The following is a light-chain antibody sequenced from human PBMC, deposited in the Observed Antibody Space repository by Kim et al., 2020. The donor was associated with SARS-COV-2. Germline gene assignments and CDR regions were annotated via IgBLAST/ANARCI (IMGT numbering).Light chain of an antibody. CDR3: QQYGFSSYT. CDR2: AAS. Sequence: LSPGERATLSCRASQSISSNYLTWYQQKPGQAPRLFIYAASSRATGIPDRFSGSGSGTDFTLTISRLEPEDFAVYYCQQYGFSSYTFGQGTKLEIK. CDR1: QSISSNY. J-gene: IGKJ2*01. V-gene: IGKV3-20*01.